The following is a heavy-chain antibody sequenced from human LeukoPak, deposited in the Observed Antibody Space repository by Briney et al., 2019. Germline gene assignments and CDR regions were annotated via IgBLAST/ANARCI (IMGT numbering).Heavy chain of an antibody. V-gene: IGHV4-59*01. CDR1: GGSISSYY. J-gene: IGHJ6*02. Sequence: SETLSLTFTVSGGSISSYYWSWIRQPPGKGLEWIGYIYYSGSTNYNPSLKSRVTISVDTSRNQFSLKLSSVTAADTAVYYCARGGTVRNGMDVWGQGTMVTVSS. CDR2: IYYSGST. D-gene: IGHD1-26*01. CDR3: ARGGTVRNGMDV.